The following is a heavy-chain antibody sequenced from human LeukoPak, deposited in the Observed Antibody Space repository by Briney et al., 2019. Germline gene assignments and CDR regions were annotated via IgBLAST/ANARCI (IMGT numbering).Heavy chain of an antibody. V-gene: IGHV3-7*01. D-gene: IGHD5-18*01. J-gene: IGHJ6*03. CDR2: IKQDGSEK. CDR3: ARWDTAMVRADYYYYMDV. Sequence: PGGSLRLSCAASGFTFSSYWMSWVRQAPGKGLAWVANIKQDGSEKYYVDSVKGRFTISRDNAKNSLYLQVNSLRAEDTAVYYCARWDTAMVRADYYYYMDVWGKGTTVTVSS. CDR1: GFTFSSYW.